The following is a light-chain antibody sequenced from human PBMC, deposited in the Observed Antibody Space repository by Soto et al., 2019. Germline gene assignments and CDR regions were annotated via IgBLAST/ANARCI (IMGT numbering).Light chain of an antibody. CDR3: CSYASFRV. J-gene: IGLJ2*01. V-gene: IGLV2-23*01. CDR2: EGS. Sequence: QSALTQPASVSGSPGQSITISCTGTSSDVGSYNLVSWYQQHPGKAPKLMIYEGSKRPSGVSNRFSGSKSGNTASLTISGLQAEDEADYYCCSYASFRVFGGGTKVTVL. CDR1: SSDVGSYNL.